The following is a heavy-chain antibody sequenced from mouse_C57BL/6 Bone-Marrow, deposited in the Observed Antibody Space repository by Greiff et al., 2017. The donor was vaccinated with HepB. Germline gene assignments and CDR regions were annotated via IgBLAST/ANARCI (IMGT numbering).Heavy chain of an antibody. CDR1: GYTFTSYW. V-gene: IGHV1-55*01. CDR2: IYPGSGST. D-gene: IGHD2-4*01. Sequence: QVQLQQPGAELVKPGASVKVSCKASGYTFTSYWITWVKQRPGQGLEWIGDIYPGSGSTNYNEKFKSKATLTVDTSSSTAYMQLSSLTSEDSAVYYCARVPHYYDYDKGFDYWCQGTTLTVSS. CDR3: ARVPHYYDYDKGFDY. J-gene: IGHJ2*01.